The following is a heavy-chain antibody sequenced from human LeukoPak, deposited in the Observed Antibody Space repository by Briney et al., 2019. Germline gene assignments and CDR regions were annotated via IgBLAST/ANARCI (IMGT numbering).Heavy chain of an antibody. CDR2: MNPNSGNT. CDR3: ARSGRKVRGVMGYYFDY. V-gene: IGHV1-8*01. CDR1: GYTFTSYD. D-gene: IGHD3-10*01. Sequence: ASVKVSCKASGYTFTSYDINWVRQATGQGLEWMGWMNPNSGNTGYAQKSQGRVTMTRNTSISTAYMELSSLRSEDTAVYYCARSGRKVRGVMGYYFDYWGQGTLVTVSS. J-gene: IGHJ4*02.